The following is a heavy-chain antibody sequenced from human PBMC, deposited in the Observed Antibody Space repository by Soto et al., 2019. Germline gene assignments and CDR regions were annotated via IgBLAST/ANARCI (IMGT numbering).Heavy chain of an antibody. CDR2: IYYSGST. J-gene: IGHJ5*02. D-gene: IGHD2-2*01. V-gene: IGHV4-30-4*01. CDR1: GGSISSGDYY. CDR3: ARPHSDIVVVPAALNWFDP. Sequence: SETLSLTCTVSGGSISSGDYYWSWIRQPPGKGLEWIGYIYYSGSTYYNPSLKSRVTISVDTSKNQFSLKLSSVTAADTAVYYCARPHSDIVVVPAALNWFDPWGQGTLVTVSS.